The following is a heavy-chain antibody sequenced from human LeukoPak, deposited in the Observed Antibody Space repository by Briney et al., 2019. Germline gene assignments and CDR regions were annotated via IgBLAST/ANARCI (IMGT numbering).Heavy chain of an antibody. CDR3: ARVGGYSPLLPFDY. Sequence: ASVKVSCKASGYTFTGYYIHWVRQAPGQGLEWMGWINPNSGGTNYAQIFQGRVTMTRDTSISTAFMELSRLRFDDTAVYYCARVGGYSPLLPFDYWGQGTLVTVSS. CDR1: GYTFTGYY. V-gene: IGHV1-2*02. CDR2: INPNSGGT. J-gene: IGHJ4*02. D-gene: IGHD5-18*01.